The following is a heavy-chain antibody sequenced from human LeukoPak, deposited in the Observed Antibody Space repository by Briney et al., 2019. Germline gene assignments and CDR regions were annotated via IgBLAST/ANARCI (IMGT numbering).Heavy chain of an antibody. CDR3: ARNYYDSSGFDRNDAFDI. D-gene: IGHD3-22*01. CDR1: GGYISTYY. V-gene: IGHV4-59*01. Sequence: SETLSLICSVSGGYISTYYWICFRQPPGKGLEWIGYIYYSGSTNYNPSLKSRVTISVDTSENQFSLKLSSVTAADTAVYYCARNYYDSSGFDRNDAFDIWGQGTMVTVSS. CDR2: IYYSGST. J-gene: IGHJ3*02.